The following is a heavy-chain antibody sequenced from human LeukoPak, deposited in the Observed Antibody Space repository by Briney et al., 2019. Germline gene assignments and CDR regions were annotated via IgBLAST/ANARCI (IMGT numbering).Heavy chain of an antibody. D-gene: IGHD3-10*01. CDR3: ARGTRYYYGSGSYYKH. Sequence: ADTLSLTCALWGGSFSGYYWSWLPEPPGKGVEGIGEINHSGSTNYNPSLKGPVTISVDTSKNQFSLKLSSVTAADTAVYYCARGTRYYYGSGSYYKHWGQGTLVTVSS. CDR1: GGSFSGYY. CDR2: INHSGST. V-gene: IGHV4-34*01. J-gene: IGHJ4*02.